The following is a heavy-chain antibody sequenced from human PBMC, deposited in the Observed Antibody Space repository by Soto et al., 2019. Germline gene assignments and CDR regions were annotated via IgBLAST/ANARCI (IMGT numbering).Heavy chain of an antibody. D-gene: IGHD1-1*01. CDR2: INGDGSGT. J-gene: IGHJ3*02. V-gene: IGHV3-74*01. Sequence: EVQLVESGGGLLQPGGSLRLSCGASIFAFTNAWMHWARQVPGKGLVWVSGINGDGSGTYYADSVKGRFTISRDNAKNTLYLQMNSLRAEDTAVYYCTTIFEMWGQGTMVTVSS. CDR1: IFAFTNAW. CDR3: TTIFEM.